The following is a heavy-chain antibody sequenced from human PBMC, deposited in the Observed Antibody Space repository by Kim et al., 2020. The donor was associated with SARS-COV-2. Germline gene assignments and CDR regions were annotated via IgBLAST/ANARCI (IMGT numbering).Heavy chain of an antibody. J-gene: IGHJ6*02. V-gene: IGHV5-10-1*01. D-gene: IGHD5-12*01. CDR1: GYSFTSYW. Sequence: GESLKISCKGSGYSFTSYWISWVRQMPGKGLEWMGRIDPSYSYTNYSPSFQGHVTISADKSISTAYLQWSSLKASDTAMYYCASNIVATTYYYYYYGMDVWGQGTTVTVSS. CDR2: IDPSYSYT. CDR3: ASNIVATTYYYYYYGMDV.